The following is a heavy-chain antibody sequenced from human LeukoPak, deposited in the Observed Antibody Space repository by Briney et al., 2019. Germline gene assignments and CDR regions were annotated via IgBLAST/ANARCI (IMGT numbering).Heavy chain of an antibody. CDR1: GGSISSSNYY. J-gene: IGHJ4*02. D-gene: IGHD6-6*01. Sequence: SETLSLTCTVSGGSISSSNYYWGWIRQPPGKGLECIGSIYYSARTYYNPSLKSRVTISVDTSKNQFSLKLSSVTAADTAVYYCARVGYSSSIDYWGQGTLVTVSS. V-gene: IGHV4-39*07. CDR3: ARVGYSSSIDY. CDR2: IYYSART.